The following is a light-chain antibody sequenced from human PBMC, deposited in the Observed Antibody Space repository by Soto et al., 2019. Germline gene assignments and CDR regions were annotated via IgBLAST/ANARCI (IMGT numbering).Light chain of an antibody. CDR1: QSVRNR. CDR3: QQANNFPIT. J-gene: IGKJ5*01. CDR2: GAS. V-gene: IGKV1-12*01. Sequence: SQLTHSPSYVSPSLLDRVSVSCRASQSVRNRLAWYQQKPGKAPKLLIYGASSLQSGVPLRFGGSGSGTDFNLTIISLQPEDFATYYCQQANNFPITFGQGTRLE.